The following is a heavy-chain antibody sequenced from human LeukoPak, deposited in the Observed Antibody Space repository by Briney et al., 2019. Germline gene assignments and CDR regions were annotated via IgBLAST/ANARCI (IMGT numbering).Heavy chain of an antibody. D-gene: IGHD2-15*01. CDR3: ARSAGRCSGGSCYSLYYYYGMDV. CDR2: INHSGST. J-gene: IGHJ6*04. Sequence: SETLSLTCAVYGGSFRGYYWSWIRQPPGKGLEWIGAINHSGSTNYNPSLKSRVTISVDTSKNQFSLKLSSVTAADTAVYYCARSAGRCSGGSCYSLYYYYGMDVWGKGTTVTVSS. CDR1: GGSFRGYY. V-gene: IGHV4-34*01.